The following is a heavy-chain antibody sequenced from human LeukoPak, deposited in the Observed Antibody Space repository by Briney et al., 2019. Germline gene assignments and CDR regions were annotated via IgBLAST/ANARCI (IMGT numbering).Heavy chain of an antibody. CDR1: GFTLSSYW. CDR3: ATSRTFDD. J-gene: IGHJ4*02. CDR2: INIDGSNT. V-gene: IGHV3-74*01. Sequence: GGSLRLSCAASGFTLSSYWMHWVRQAPGKGLVWGSHINIDGSNTRYADSVKGRFTISRDNAENTLYLQMNSLRVDDTAVYYCATSRTFDDWGQGTLVTVSS.